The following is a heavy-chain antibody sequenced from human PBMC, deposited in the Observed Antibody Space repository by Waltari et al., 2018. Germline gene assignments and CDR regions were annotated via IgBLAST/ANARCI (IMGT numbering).Heavy chain of an antibody. Sequence: QVQLVESGGGVVQPGRSLRLSCAASGFAFSSCAMHWVRQGPGNELGRVEVIWSDGSYEYYAGSVKGRFPVSRDKSKTALFVQMNSLGAEDTAVYYCARALGSGSFLIDFWGQGTLVTVSS. V-gene: IGHV3-33*01. CDR1: GFAFSSCA. J-gene: IGHJ4*02. D-gene: IGHD3-10*01. CDR2: IWSDGSYE. CDR3: ARALGSGSFLIDF.